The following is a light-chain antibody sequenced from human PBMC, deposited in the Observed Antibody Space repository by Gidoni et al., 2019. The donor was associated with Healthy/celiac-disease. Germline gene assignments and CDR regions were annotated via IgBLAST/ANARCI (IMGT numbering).Light chain of an antibody. CDR3: QVWDSSSDHVV. CDR1: NIVSKS. Sequence: SYVLTQQPSLSAAPGKTARITCGGNNIVSKSVHRYQQKQGQAPVLVIYYDRDRPSRIPERFSGSNSGNTATLTISRVESGDEADYYCQVWDSSSDHVVFGGGTKLTVL. CDR2: YDR. J-gene: IGLJ2*01. V-gene: IGLV3-21*04.